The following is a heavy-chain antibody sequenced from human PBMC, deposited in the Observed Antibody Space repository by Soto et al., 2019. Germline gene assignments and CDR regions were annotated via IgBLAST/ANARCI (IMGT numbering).Heavy chain of an antibody. D-gene: IGHD6-13*01. Sequence: QVQLVQSGVEVKKPGASVKVSCKASGYTFINYGISWVRQAPGQGLEWMGWINAHNDKTTYAQKFQGRVTMTTDTSTTTAYMDLRSLTADDTAVYFCARIAPDNWCDPWGQGTLVTVSS. CDR2: INAHNDKT. CDR3: ARIAPDNWCDP. CDR1: GYTFINYG. V-gene: IGHV1-18*04. J-gene: IGHJ5*02.